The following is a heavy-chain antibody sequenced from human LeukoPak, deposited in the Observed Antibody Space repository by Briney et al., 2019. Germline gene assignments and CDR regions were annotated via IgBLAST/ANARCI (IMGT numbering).Heavy chain of an antibody. CDR1: GFTFSSYA. Sequence: GGSLRLSCAASGFTFSSYAMHWVRQAPGKGLEWVAVISYDGSNKYYADSVKGRFTISRDNSKNSLYLQMNSLRAEDTAVYYCARVGTPMVTIVAPYYMDVWGKGTTVTVSS. D-gene: IGHD5-18*01. V-gene: IGHV3-30*04. CDR2: ISYDGSNK. CDR3: ARVGTPMVTIVAPYYMDV. J-gene: IGHJ6*03.